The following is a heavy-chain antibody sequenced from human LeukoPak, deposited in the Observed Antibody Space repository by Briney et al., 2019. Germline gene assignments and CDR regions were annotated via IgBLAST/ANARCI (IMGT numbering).Heavy chain of an antibody. V-gene: IGHV1-24*01. CDR2: FDPEDGET. J-gene: IGHJ4*02. CDR3: ATLWARYTSFDY. D-gene: IGHD5-18*01. Sequence: ASVKVSCKVSGYTLTELSMHWVRQAPGKGLEWVGGFDPEDGETICAQKFQGRVTMTEDTSTDTAYMELSSLRSEDTTVYYCATLWARYTSFDYWGQGTLVTVSS. CDR1: GYTLTELS.